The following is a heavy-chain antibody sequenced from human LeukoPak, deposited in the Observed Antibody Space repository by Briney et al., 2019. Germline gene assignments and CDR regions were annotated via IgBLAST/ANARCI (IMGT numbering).Heavy chain of an antibody. Sequence: GGSLRLSCAASGFTFSSYSLNWVRRAPGKGLEWVSSIGSNSKYIYYADSVKGRFTSSRDNAKNSLYLQMNSLRAEDTAVYYCARGPDIVVIPIVDDSFDIWGRGTMVTVSS. CDR3: ARGPDIVVIPIVDDSFDI. CDR1: GFTFSSYS. J-gene: IGHJ3*02. V-gene: IGHV3-21*01. D-gene: IGHD2-2*01. CDR2: IGSNSKYI.